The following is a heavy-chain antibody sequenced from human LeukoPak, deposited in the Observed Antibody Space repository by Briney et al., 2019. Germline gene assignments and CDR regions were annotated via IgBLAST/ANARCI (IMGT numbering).Heavy chain of an antibody. CDR1: GYTFTNYG. Sequence: GASVKVSCKASGYTFTNYGNSWERQAPGQRLDPMGWISAYNGNTNYSQKPQGRVTITTNTTTRTDDKKPRRLISDDTAVYYCARDQSGWVDYWGQGTLVTVSS. CDR3: ARDQSGWVDY. D-gene: IGHD6-19*01. CDR2: ISAYNGNT. V-gene: IGHV1-18*01. J-gene: IGHJ4*02.